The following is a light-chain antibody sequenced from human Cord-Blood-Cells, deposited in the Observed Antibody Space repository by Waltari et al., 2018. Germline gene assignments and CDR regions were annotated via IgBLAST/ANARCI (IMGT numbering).Light chain of an antibody. CDR1: SSDVGGYNY. CDR2: DVS. V-gene: IGLV2-14*03. Sequence: QSALTQPASVSGSPGQSITISCTGTSSDVGGYNYVSWYQQHPGKAPKPMIYDVSNRPSGVSNRFSGSKSGNTAYLTISGLQAEDEADYYCSSYSSSSTWVFGGGTKLTVL. J-gene: IGLJ3*02. CDR3: SSYSSSSTWV.